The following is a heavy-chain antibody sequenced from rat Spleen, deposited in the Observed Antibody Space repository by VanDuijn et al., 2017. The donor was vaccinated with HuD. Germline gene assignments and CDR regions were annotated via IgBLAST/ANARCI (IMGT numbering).Heavy chain of an antibody. Sequence: EVQLVESDGGLVQPGRSLKLSCAVSGFTFSDNYMAWVRQAPTKGLEWVATISHDGSSTYYRDSVKGRFTISRDNAKSTLYLQMDSLRSEDTATYYCVRSVFDYWGQGVMVTVSS. CDR2: ISHDGSST. J-gene: IGHJ2*01. V-gene: IGHV5-29*01. CDR3: VRSVFDY. CDR1: GFTFSDNY.